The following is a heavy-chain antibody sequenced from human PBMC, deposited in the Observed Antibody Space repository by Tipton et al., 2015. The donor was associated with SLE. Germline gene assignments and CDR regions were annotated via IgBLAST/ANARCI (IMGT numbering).Heavy chain of an antibody. D-gene: IGHD3-10*01. V-gene: IGHV3-21*06. CDR2: ITSSSSYI. CDR1: GFTFSTYA. Sequence: GSLRLSCAGSGFTFSTYAVNWVRQAPGKGLEWVSSITSSSSYIYYADSVKGRFTISRDNAKSSLYLQMNNLRAEDTAVYYCAKGGRSYYGPWGQGTLVTVSS. CDR3: AKGGRSYYGP. J-gene: IGHJ5*02.